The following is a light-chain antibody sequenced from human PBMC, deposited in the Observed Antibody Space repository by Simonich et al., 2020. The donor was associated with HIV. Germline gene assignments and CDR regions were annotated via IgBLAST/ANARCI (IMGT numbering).Light chain of an antibody. CDR3: QQNDNTPWT. CDR2: TAS. J-gene: IGKJ1*01. Sequence: DIQMTQSPSSLSASVGDRVTITCRASQSISIYLNWYQQKPRKAPKLLIYTASRLQSGVPSRFTGSGSGTDFTLTISSLQPEDFATYYCQQNDNTPWTFGQGTKVEIK. CDR1: QSISIY. V-gene: IGKV1-39*01.